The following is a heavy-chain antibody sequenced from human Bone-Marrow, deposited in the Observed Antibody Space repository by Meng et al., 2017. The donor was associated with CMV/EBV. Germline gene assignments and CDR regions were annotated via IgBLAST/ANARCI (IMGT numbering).Heavy chain of an antibody. D-gene: IGHD6-13*01. CDR1: GYTFTNYG. J-gene: IGHJ6*02. CDR2: ISSYNGNT. V-gene: IGHV1-18*01. CDR3: ARGYSSSWPYQTYYYYGMDV. Sequence: ASVKVSCKASGYTFTNYGISWVRQAPGQGLEWMGWISSYNGNTNYAQKLQGRVTMTTDTSTSTAYMELRSLRSEDTAVYYCARGYSSSWPYQTYYYYGMDVWGQGTTVTVSS.